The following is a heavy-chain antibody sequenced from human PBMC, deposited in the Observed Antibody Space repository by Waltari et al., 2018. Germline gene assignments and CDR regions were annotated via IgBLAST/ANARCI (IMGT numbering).Heavy chain of an antibody. CDR1: GYAFSNYG. CDR3: ARGLPIRMVRGVINWFDP. J-gene: IGHJ5*02. V-gene: IGHV1-18*01. D-gene: IGHD3-10*01. CDR2: ISGYNGRK. Sequence: QVQLVQSGAEVREPGASMKVSCKASGYAFSNYGISWVRQAPGQGLEWMGRISGYNGRKTFGATVQGRVPMTRDTSPSTMYMELRTLTFDDTAVYYCARGLPIRMVRGVINWFDPWGQGTLVTVSS.